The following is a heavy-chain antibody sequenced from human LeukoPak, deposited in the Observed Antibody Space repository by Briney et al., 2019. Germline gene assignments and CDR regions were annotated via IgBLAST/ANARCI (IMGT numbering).Heavy chain of an antibody. J-gene: IGHJ3*02. Sequence: PGGSLRLSCAVSGFTFSSYWMHWVRQAPGKGLVWVSRINSDGSSTSYADSVKGRFTISRDNAKNTLYLQMNSLRAEDTAVYYCARRGKQWRDGAFDIWGQGTMVTVSS. D-gene: IGHD6-19*01. CDR3: ARRGKQWRDGAFDI. V-gene: IGHV3-74*01. CDR2: INSDGSST. CDR1: GFTFSSYW.